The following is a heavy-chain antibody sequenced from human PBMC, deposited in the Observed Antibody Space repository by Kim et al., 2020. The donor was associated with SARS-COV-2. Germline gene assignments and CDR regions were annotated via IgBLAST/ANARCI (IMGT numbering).Heavy chain of an antibody. D-gene: IGHD2-2*01. V-gene: IGHV4-4*07. J-gene: IGHJ2*01. Sequence: SETLSLTCTASGGSISGYYWSWIRKPAGKGPEWIGHVYTSGSTQYNPSLRSRVTMSVDASKNQFSLKMSSVTAADTAVYYCARGGASSKYFDLWGRGTLVTVSS. CDR3: ARGGASSKYFDL. CDR1: GGSISGYY. CDR2: VYTSGST.